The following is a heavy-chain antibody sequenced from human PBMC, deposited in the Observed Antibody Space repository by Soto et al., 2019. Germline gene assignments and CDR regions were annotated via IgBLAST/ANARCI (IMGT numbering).Heavy chain of an antibody. CDR2: MGTAGDT. D-gene: IGHD3-10*02. J-gene: IGHJ4*02. Sequence: EVQLVESGGGLVQPGGSLRLSCAASGFTFSSYDMHWVRQATGKGLEWVSAMGTAGDTYYPGSVKGRFTITREHAKNTLYLQMNSLRAGDTAVYYCARGDLCSGSSSLHYWGQGALDIDFS. CDR3: ARGDLCSGSSSLHY. CDR1: GFTFSSYD. V-gene: IGHV3-13*04.